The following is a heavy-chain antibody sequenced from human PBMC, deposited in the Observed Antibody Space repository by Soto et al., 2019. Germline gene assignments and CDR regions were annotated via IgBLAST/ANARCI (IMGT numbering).Heavy chain of an antibody. J-gene: IGHJ4*02. D-gene: IGHD6-13*01. CDR2: IKTMSVGGPT. CDR3: TGGDIAGDFDY. Sequence: EVQLVESGGGLVKLGGSLRLSCAASGFSFSHAWMNWVRQAPGKGLQWLGRIKTMSVGGPTDYAAPVKGRFTVSRDDSKNTLYLQMNSLKTEDTAVYYCTGGDIAGDFDYWGQGTLVTVSS. CDR1: GFSFSHAW. V-gene: IGHV3-15*01.